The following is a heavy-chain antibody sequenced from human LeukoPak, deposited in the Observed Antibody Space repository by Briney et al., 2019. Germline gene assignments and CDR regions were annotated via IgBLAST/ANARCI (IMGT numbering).Heavy chain of an antibody. V-gene: IGHV1-69*05. CDR3: ARVPYCSGGSCYSGAAFDI. CDR2: IIPIFGTA. Sequence: GSSVKVSCKASGGTFSSYAISWVRQAPGQGLEWMGGIIPIFGTANYAQKFQGRVTITTDESTSTAYMELSSLRSEDTAVYYCARVPYCSGGSCYSGAAFDIWGQGTMVTVSS. D-gene: IGHD2-15*01. J-gene: IGHJ3*02. CDR1: GGTFSSYA.